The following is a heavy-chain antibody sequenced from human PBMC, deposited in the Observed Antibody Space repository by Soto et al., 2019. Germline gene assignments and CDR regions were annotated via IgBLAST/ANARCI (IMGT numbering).Heavy chain of an antibody. CDR2: IYYSGST. Sequence: SETLSLTCTVSGGSISSGDYYWIWIRRPPGKGLEWIGYIYYSGSTYYNPSLKSRVTISVDTSKNQFSLKLSSVTAADTAVYYCARDLEGSGYQWGQGTLVTVSS. CDR1: GGSISSGDYY. J-gene: IGHJ4*02. CDR3: ARDLEGSGYQ. D-gene: IGHD3-22*01. V-gene: IGHV4-30-4*01.